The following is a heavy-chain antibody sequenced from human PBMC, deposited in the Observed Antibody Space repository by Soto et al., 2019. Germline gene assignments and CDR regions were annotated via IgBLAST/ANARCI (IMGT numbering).Heavy chain of an antibody. CDR1: GGSISSGGYS. CDR3: ARHDYGDYRDNWFDP. CDR2: IYYSGST. Sequence: SETLSLTCAVSGGSISSGGYSWSWIRQPPGKGLEWIGYIYYSGSTNYNPSLKSRVTISVDTSKNQFSLKLSSVTAADTAVYYCARHDYGDYRDNWFDPWGQGTLVTVSS. V-gene: IGHV4-61*08. D-gene: IGHD4-17*01. J-gene: IGHJ5*02.